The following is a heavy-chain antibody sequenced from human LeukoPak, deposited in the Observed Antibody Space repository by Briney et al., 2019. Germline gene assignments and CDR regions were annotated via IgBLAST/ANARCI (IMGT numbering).Heavy chain of an antibody. CDR2: IIPIFGTA. CDR1: GGTFSSYA. CDR3: GIARLRVMFRGAPSD. J-gene: IGHJ4*02. V-gene: IGHV1-69*13. D-gene: IGHD3-10*01. Sequence: ASVKVSCKASGGTFSSYAISWVRQAPGQGLEWMGGIIPIFGTANYAQKFQGRVTITADDSTSTAYMELSSLRSEDTAVYYCGIARLRVMFRGAPSDWGQGTLVTVSS.